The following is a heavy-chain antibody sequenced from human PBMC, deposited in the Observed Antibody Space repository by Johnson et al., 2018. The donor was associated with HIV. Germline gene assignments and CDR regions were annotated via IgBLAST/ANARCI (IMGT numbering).Heavy chain of an antibody. CDR2: ISYDGSDK. CDR1: GFTFSSYG. CDR3: AREELEPDVFDI. D-gene: IGHD1-1*01. Sequence: QVQLVESGGGVVQSGRSLRLSCAASGFTFSSYGMHWVRQAPAKGLEWVAVISYDGSDKDYADSVKGRFTISRDSSKNTLYLQMNSLRAEDTAVYYCAREELEPDVFDIWGQGTMVTVSS. V-gene: IGHV3-30*04. J-gene: IGHJ3*02.